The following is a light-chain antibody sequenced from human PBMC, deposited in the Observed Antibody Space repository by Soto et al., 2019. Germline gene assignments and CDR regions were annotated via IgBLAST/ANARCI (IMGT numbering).Light chain of an antibody. CDR1: QSVGSSY. J-gene: IGKJ3*01. CDR3: QTYYNSPFS. Sequence: EIVLTQSPGTLTLSPGERATLSCRASQSVGSSYLAWYQQKPGQAPRVLIYGASSRATGIPDRFSGSGSGTDFTLTITGLEPEDFAVYYCQTYYNSPFSFGPGTKVYI. V-gene: IGKV3-20*01. CDR2: GAS.